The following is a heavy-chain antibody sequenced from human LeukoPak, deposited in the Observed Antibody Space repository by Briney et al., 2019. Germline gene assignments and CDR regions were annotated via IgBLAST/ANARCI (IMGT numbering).Heavy chain of an antibody. J-gene: IGHJ5*02. V-gene: IGHV1-24*01. CDR3: ATDRRFQLLGHNWFDP. CDR1: GYTLTELS. Sequence: ASVKVSCKVSGYTLTELSMHWVRQAPGKGLEGMGGFDPEDGETIYAQKFQGRVTMTEDTSTDTAYMELSSPRSEDTAVYYCATDRRFQLLGHNWFDPWGQGTLVTVSS. CDR2: FDPEDGET. D-gene: IGHD2-2*01.